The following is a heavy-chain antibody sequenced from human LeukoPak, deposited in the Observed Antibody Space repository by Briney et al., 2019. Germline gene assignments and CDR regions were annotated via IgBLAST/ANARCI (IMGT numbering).Heavy chain of an antibody. Sequence: SETLSLTCAVYGGSFSGYYWGWIRQPPGKGLEWIGSIYYSGSTYYNPSLKSRVTISVDTSKNQFSLKLSSVTAADTAVYYCASLTYYYDSSGYYNLNFDYWGQGTLVTVSS. CDR1: GGSFSGYY. D-gene: IGHD3-22*01. J-gene: IGHJ4*02. CDR3: ASLTYYYDSSGYYNLNFDY. V-gene: IGHV4-39*01. CDR2: IYYSGST.